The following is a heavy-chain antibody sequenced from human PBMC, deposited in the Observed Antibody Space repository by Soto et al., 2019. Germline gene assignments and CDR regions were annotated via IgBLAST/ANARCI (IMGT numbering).Heavy chain of an antibody. J-gene: IGHJ4*02. CDR3: ARDDYGSAIPFDY. CDR2: IWYDGDNK. V-gene: IGHV3-33*01. CDR1: GFTFSSYG. Sequence: QVQLVESGGGVVQPGRSLRLSCAASGFTFSSYGMHWVRQAPGKGLEWVAVIWYDGDNKYYVDSVKGRFTISRDNSKNTLYLQMNSLGAEDTAVYYCARDDYGSAIPFDYWGQGTLVTVSS. D-gene: IGHD3-10*01.